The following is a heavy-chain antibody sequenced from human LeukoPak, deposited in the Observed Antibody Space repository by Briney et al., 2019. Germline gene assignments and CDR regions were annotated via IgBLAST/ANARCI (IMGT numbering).Heavy chain of an antibody. CDR3: AKDQRSTEFDY. J-gene: IGHJ4*02. CDR1: GGSFSGYY. CDR2: INHSGST. Sequence: PSETLSLTCAVYGGSFSGYYWSWIRQPPGKGLEWIGEINHSGSTNYNPSLKSRVTISVDTSKNQFSLKLSSVTAADTAVYYCAKDQRSTEFDYWGQGTLVTVSS. V-gene: IGHV4-34*01. D-gene: IGHD5/OR15-5a*01.